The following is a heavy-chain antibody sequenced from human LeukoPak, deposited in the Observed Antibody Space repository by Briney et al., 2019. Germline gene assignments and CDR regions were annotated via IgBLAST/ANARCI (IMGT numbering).Heavy chain of an antibody. CDR3: ARDQGTLRYFDWLPPI. D-gene: IGHD3-9*01. J-gene: IGHJ3*02. CDR2: IYYSGST. CDR1: GGSISSSSYY. Sequence: SETLSLTCTVSGGSISSSSYYWGWIRQPPGKGLEWIGSIYYSGSTYYNPSLKSRVTISVDTSKNQFSLKLSSVTAADTAVYYCARDQGTLRYFDWLPPIWGQGTMVTVSS. V-gene: IGHV4-39*07.